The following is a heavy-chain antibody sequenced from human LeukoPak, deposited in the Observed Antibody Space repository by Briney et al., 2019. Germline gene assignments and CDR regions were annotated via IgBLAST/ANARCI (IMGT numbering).Heavy chain of an antibody. Sequence: SQTLSLTCTVSGGSISSGDYYWGWIRQPPGKGLEWIGYIYYSGSTYYNPSLKSRVTISVDTSKNQFSLKLSSVTAAYAPGYYRARDAGSSSGFPNLLDYWGQGTLVTVSS. CDR3: ARDAGSSSGFPNLLDY. D-gene: IGHD6-19*01. CDR1: GGSISSGDYY. V-gene: IGHV4-30-4*01. CDR2: IYYSGST. J-gene: IGHJ4*02.